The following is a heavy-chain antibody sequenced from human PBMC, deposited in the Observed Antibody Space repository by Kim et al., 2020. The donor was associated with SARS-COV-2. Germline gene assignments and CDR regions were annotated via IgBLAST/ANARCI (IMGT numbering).Heavy chain of an antibody. Sequence: SETLSLTCTVSGGSISSYYWSWIRKPAGKGLEWIGSIYTSCSANYNSSLKSRVTMTVDTSTNKFSLKLSSVTAADTAVYYCARITIFGVVCDAFDIWGQGTMATVSS. V-gene: IGHV4-4*07. CDR3: ARITIFGVVCDAFDI. J-gene: IGHJ3*02. CDR1: GGSISSYY. D-gene: IGHD3-3*01. CDR2: IYTSCSA.